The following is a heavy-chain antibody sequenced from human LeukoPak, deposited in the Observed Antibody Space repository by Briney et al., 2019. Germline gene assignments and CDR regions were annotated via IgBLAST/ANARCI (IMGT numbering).Heavy chain of an antibody. J-gene: IGHJ4*02. D-gene: IGHD2-15*01. Sequence: GGSLRLSCAASGFTFSSYWMSWVRQAPGKGLEWVANIKQDGSEKYYVDSVKGRFTISRDNAKNSLYLQMNSLRDEDTAVYYCARAYCGGGSCFFDYWGQGTLVTVSS. CDR1: GFTFSSYW. CDR3: ARAYCGGGSCFFDY. CDR2: IKQDGSEK. V-gene: IGHV3-7*02.